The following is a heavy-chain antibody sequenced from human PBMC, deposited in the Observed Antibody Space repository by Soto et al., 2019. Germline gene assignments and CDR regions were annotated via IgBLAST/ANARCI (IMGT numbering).Heavy chain of an antibody. CDR1: GFTASSSQ. CDR3: TRDGNYFDY. V-gene: IGHV3-53*01. Sequence: GGSLRLSCAASGFTASSSQMSWVRQAPGKGLGWVSIIYSDDTGGTTYYADSVKGRFTISRDNSKNTLYLQMTSLRAEDTAVYYCTRDGNYFDYWGQGTLVTVSS. J-gene: IGHJ4*02. CDR2: IYSDDTGGTT. D-gene: IGHD1-26*01.